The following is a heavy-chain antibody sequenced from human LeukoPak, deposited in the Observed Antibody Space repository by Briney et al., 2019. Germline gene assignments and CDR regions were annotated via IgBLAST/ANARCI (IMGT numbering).Heavy chain of an antibody. CDR1: GYTFTSYY. Sequence: SVKVSCKPSGYTFTSYYMHCGRQAPRQGLERMGGIIPIFDTANYAQKFQSRVTITADKSTSTEYMELSSLRSEDTAVYYCARITMVRGVISYFQHWGQGNLVSVSS. V-gene: IGHV1-69*06. D-gene: IGHD3-10*01. CDR3: ARITMVRGVISYFQH. CDR2: IIPIFDTA. J-gene: IGHJ1*01.